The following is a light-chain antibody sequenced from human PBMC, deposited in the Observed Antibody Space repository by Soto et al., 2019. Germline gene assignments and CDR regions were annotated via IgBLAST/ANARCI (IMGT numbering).Light chain of an antibody. J-gene: IGKJ3*01. CDR2: DAS. CDR1: QSVSTF. Sequence: EIVLTQSPGTLSLSPGERATLSCRASQSVSTFLAWYQQKPGQAPRLLIYDASNRATGIPARFSGSGSGTDFTLTIISLEPEDFAVYYCQQRSNWLTFGPGTKVDIK. CDR3: QQRSNWLT. V-gene: IGKV3-11*01.